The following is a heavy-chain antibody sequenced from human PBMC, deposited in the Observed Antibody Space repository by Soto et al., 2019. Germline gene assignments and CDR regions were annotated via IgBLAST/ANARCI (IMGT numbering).Heavy chain of an antibody. D-gene: IGHD1-20*01. J-gene: IGHJ4*02. CDR1: GFTFSGSA. CDR3: AHPGRIWSDAHFDY. CDR2: ISGSGGST. Sequence: EVQLLESGGGLVQPGGSLRLSCAASGFTFSGSAMSWVRHAPGKGLEWVSTISGSGGSTYYADSVKGRFTISRDNSKNTLYLRMNSLRGEDTAVYYCAHPGRIWSDAHFDYWGQGSQVTVYS. V-gene: IGHV3-23*01.